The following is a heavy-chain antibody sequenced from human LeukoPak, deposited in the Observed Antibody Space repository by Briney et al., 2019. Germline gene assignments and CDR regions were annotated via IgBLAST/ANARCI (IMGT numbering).Heavy chain of an antibody. CDR2: ISSSSSYI. J-gene: IGHJ3*02. Sequence: GGSLRLSCAASGFTFSSYSMNWVRQAPGKGLEWVSSISSSSSYIYYADSVKGRFTISRDNAKNSLYLQMNSLRAEDTAVYYCERGGWIDAFDIWGQGTMVTVSS. CDR3: ERGGWIDAFDI. D-gene: IGHD6-19*01. CDR1: GFTFSSYS. V-gene: IGHV3-21*01.